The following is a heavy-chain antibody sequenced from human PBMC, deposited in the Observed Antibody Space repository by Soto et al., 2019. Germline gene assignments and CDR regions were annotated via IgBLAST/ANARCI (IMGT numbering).Heavy chain of an antibody. J-gene: IGHJ6*02. V-gene: IGHV1-69*13. D-gene: IGHD3-9*01. CDR1: GGTFSSYA. CDR3: ARGLRYFDWLLLNCYYYYGMDV. Sequence: GASVKVSCKASGGTFSSYAISWVRQAPGQGLEWMGGIIPIFGTANYAQRFQGRVTITADESTSTAYMELSSLRSEDTAVYYCARGLRYFDWLLLNCYYYYGMDVWGQGTTVTVSS. CDR2: IIPIFGTA.